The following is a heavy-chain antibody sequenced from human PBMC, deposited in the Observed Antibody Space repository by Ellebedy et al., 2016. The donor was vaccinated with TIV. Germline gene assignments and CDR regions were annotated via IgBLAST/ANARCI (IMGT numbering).Heavy chain of an antibody. V-gene: IGHV3-11*01. Sequence: GGSLRLXXAASGFTFSDYYMSWIRQAPGKGLEWVSYISSSGSIIYYADSVKGRFTISRDNAKNSLYLQMNSLRAEDTAVYYCARGNFPYWYFDLWGRGTLVTVSS. CDR2: ISSSGSII. D-gene: IGHD1-1*01. CDR3: ARGNFPYWYFDL. CDR1: GFTFSDYY. J-gene: IGHJ2*01.